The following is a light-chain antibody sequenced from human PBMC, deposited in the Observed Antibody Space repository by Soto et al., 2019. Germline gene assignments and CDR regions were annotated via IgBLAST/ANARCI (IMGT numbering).Light chain of an antibody. J-gene: IGLJ1*01. CDR1: SSDVGGYSY. V-gene: IGLV2-8*01. CDR2: EVS. CDR3: SSYAGSNNYV. Sequence: LTQPPSASGSPGQSVTISCTGTSSDVGGYSYVSWYQQHPGKAPKLMIYEVSKRPSGVPDRFSGSKSGNTASLTVSGLQAEDEADYYCSSYAGSNNYVFGTGTKVTVL.